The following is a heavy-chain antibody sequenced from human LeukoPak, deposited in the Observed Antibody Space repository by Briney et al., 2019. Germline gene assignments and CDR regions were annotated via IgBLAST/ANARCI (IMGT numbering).Heavy chain of an antibody. CDR1: GFTFSSYG. V-gene: IGHV3-30*03. CDR3: ARDQIPGY. Sequence: PGGSLRLSCAASGFTFSSYGMHWVRQAPGKGLEWVAVISYDGSNKYYADSVKGRFTISRDNAKNSLYLQMNSLRAEDTAVYYCARDQIPGYWGQGTLVTVSS. J-gene: IGHJ4*02. D-gene: IGHD2-21*01. CDR2: ISYDGSNK.